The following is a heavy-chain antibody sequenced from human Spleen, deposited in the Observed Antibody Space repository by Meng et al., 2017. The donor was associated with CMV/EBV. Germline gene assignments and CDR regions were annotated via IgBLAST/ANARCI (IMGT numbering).Heavy chain of an antibody. CDR2: IWYDGSNK. V-gene: IGHV3-33*01. J-gene: IGHJ5*02. D-gene: IGHD5-18*01. CDR3: ARDRGDSYGYQNWFDP. CDR1: FTFSSDG. Sequence: FTFSSDGMHWVRQAPGKGLEWVAVIWYDGSNKYYADSVKGRFTISRDNSKNTLYMQMNSLRAEDTAVYYCARDRGDSYGYQNWFDPWGQGTLVTVSS.